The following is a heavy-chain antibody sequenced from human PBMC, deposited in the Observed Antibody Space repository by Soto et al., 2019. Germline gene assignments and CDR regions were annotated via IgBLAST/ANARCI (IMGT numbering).Heavy chain of an antibody. Sequence: NPSETLSLTCTVSGGSISSGGYYWSWIRQHPGKGLEWIGYIYYSGSTYYNPSLKSRVTISVDTSKNQFSLKLSSVTAADTAVYYCAKGYCSGGSCYSRSWFDPWGQGTLVTVYS. V-gene: IGHV4-31*03. CDR1: GGSISSGGYY. J-gene: IGHJ5*02. CDR3: AKGYCSGGSCYSRSWFDP. CDR2: IYYSGST. D-gene: IGHD2-15*01.